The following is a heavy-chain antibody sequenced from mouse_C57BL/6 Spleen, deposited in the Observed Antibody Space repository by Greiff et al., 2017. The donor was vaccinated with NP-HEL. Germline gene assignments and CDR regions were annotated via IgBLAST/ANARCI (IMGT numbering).Heavy chain of an antibody. D-gene: IGHD1-1*01. CDR1: GYAFTNYL. V-gene: IGHV1-54*01. CDR2: INPGSGGT. CDR3: ARSRGTTVVAPPWFAY. J-gene: IGHJ3*01. Sequence: QVQLQQSGAELVRPGTSVKVSCKASGYAFTNYLIEWVKQRPGQGLEWIGVINPGSGGTNYNEKFKGKATLTADKSSSTAYMQLSSLTSEDSAVYFCARSRGTTVVAPPWFAYWGQGTLVTVSA.